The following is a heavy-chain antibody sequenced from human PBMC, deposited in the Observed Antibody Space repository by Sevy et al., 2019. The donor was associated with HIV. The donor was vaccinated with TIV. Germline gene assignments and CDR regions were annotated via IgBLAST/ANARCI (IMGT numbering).Heavy chain of an antibody. CDR3: AKRGSGGIDHYGMDV. V-gene: IGHV3-30*02. CDR1: GFRFNNFG. Sequence: GGSLRLSCAASGFRFNNFGMNWVRQAPGKGLEGVAFIRYDGINKYYVDSVKGRSTISRDNSKDTLYLEMKSLRLEDTAIYYCAKRGSGGIDHYGMDVWGQGTTVTVSS. D-gene: IGHD6-25*01. J-gene: IGHJ6*02. CDR2: IRYDGINK.